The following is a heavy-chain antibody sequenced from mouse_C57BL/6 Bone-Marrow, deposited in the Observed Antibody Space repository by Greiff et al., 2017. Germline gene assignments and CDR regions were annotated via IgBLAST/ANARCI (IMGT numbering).Heavy chain of an antibody. CDR2: IDPETGGT. CDR3: TAYGSSPWYFDV. CDR1: GYTFTDYE. V-gene: IGHV1-15*01. D-gene: IGHD1-1*01. Sequence: QVQLQQSGAELVRPGASVTLSCKASGYTFTDYEMHWVKQTPVHGLEWIGAIDPETGGTAYTQKFKGKAILTADKSSSTAYMELRSLTSEDSAVYYCTAYGSSPWYFDVWGTGTTVTVSS. J-gene: IGHJ1*03.